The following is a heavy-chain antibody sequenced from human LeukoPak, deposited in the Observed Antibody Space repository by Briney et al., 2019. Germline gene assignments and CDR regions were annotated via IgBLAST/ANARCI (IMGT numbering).Heavy chain of an antibody. CDR2: IYYSGST. CDR1: GGSISSSSYY. D-gene: IGHD3-10*01. Sequence: SETLSLTCTVSGGSISSSSYYWGWIRQPPGKGLEWIGSIYYSGSTYYNPSLKSRVTISVDTSKNQFSLKLSSVTAADTAVYYCARAGQLWFGRAYWGQGTLVTVSS. V-gene: IGHV4-39*07. CDR3: ARAGQLWFGRAY. J-gene: IGHJ4*02.